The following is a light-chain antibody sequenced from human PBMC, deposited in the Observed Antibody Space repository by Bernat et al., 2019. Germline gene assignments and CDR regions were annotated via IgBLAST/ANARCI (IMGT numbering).Light chain of an antibody. CDR1: TANAGSNT. V-gene: IGLV1-44*01. CDR2: YHN. Sequence: QSVLTQPPSAPGPSGQTVNISCSGSTANAGSNTVNWYQQVPVTAPKLLIYYHNQRTSGVPVRLSGSKSGTPASLAISGLQSDDEAAYFCTAWDDSLKGWVFGGGTKLTVL. CDR3: TAWDDSLKGWV. J-gene: IGLJ3*02.